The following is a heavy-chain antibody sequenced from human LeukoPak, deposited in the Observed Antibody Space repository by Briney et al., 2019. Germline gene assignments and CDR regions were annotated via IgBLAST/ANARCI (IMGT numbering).Heavy chain of an antibody. CDR1: GFTFSSYS. V-gene: IGHV3-21*01. D-gene: IGHD3-9*01. CDR2: ISSSSSYI. Sequence: GGSLRLSCAASGFTFSSYSMNWVRQAPGKGLEWVSSISSSSSYIYYADSVKGRFTISRDNAKNSLYLQMNSLRAEDTAVYYCARAYYDILTGLSCYFDYWGQGTLVTVSS. J-gene: IGHJ4*02. CDR3: ARAYYDILTGLSCYFDY.